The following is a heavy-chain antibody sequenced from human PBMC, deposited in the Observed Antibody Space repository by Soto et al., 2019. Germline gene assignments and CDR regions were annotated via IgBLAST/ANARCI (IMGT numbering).Heavy chain of an antibody. D-gene: IGHD5-12*01. CDR1: GGTFSSYA. J-gene: IGHJ3*02. CDR2: IIPIFGTA. V-gene: IGHV1-69*01. Sequence: KVSCKSSGGTFSSYAISWVRQAPGQGLEWMGGIIPIFGTANYAQKFQGRVTITADESTSTAYMELSSLRSEDTAVYYCARENSGEGYNLLGAFDIWGQGTMVTVSS. CDR3: ARENSGEGYNLLGAFDI.